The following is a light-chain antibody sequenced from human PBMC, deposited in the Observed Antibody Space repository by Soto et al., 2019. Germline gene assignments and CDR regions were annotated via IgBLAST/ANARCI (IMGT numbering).Light chain of an antibody. CDR2: VAS. Sequence: EIVLTQSPGTLSLSPGERATLSCRASQSVSSNYLAWYQQKPGQAPRVLIYVASSRATGIPDRFSGSGSGTDFTLTISRLEPEDFAVYYCQQYGSSPITFGQGTLLEIK. V-gene: IGKV3-20*01. J-gene: IGKJ5*01. CDR3: QQYGSSPIT. CDR1: QSVSSNY.